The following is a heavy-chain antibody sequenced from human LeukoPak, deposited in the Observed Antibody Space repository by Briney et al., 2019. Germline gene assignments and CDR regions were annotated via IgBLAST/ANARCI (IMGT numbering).Heavy chain of an antibody. D-gene: IGHD6-19*01. CDR2: INHSGST. Sequence: SETLSLTCAVYGGSFSGYYWSWIRQPPGKGLEWIGEINHSGSTNYNPSLKSRVTISVDTSKNQFSLKLSSVTAADTAVYYCARSRGGSGWYPNYFDYWGQGTLVTVSS. J-gene: IGHJ4*02. CDR3: ARSRGGSGWYPNYFDY. V-gene: IGHV4-34*01. CDR1: GGSFSGYY.